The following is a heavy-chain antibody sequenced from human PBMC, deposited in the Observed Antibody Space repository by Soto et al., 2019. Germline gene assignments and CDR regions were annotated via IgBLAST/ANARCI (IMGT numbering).Heavy chain of an antibody. Sequence: QVQLVESGGGVVQPGRSLRLSCAASGFIFSDYAMHWVRQAPGKGLEWVAVISYGGDNKYYAYSVRGRFAISRDNLKNTLYLQMNILKTEETAVYHCAKARHSTSWYGVEADFWGPGTLVTVAS. CDR3: AKARHSTSWYGVEADF. CDR1: GFIFSDYA. CDR2: ISYGGDNK. D-gene: IGHD6-13*01. J-gene: IGHJ4*02. V-gene: IGHV3-30*09.